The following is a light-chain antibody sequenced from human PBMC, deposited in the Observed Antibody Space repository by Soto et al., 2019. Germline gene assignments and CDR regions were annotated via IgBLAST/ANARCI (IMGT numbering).Light chain of an antibody. J-gene: IGKJ3*01. V-gene: IGKV3-11*01. Sequence: EIVLTQSPATLSLSPGERATLSCRASQRVSRYLAWYQQKPGQAPRLLIYDASNRATGIPARFSGSGSGTDFTLTISSLAPEDFAVYYCLQRSNWPLTFGPGTKVDIK. CDR2: DAS. CDR1: QRVSRY. CDR3: LQRSNWPLT.